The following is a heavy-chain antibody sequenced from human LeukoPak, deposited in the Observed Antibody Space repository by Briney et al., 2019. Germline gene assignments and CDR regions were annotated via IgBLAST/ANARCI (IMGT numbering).Heavy chain of an antibody. CDR2: ITSSSSYT. V-gene: IGHV3-11*06. CDR3: ARTSGSYSFDY. Sequence: GGSLRLSCAASGFNFSDYYMSWLRQAPGKGLEGISYITSSSSYTKYADSVQGRFTTSRDNAKNSLYLQMNSLRAEDTAVYYCARTSGSYSFDYWGQGTLVTVSS. CDR1: GFNFSDYY. J-gene: IGHJ4*02. D-gene: IGHD1-26*01.